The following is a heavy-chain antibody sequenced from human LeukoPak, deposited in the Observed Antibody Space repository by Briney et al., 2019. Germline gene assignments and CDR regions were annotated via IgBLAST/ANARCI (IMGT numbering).Heavy chain of an antibody. V-gene: IGHV4-31*03. CDR3: ARVQGLSSRPFDY. D-gene: IGHD3-10*01. CDR1: GGSISSSSYY. J-gene: IGHJ4*02. Sequence: RPSETLSLTCTVSGGSISSSSYYWGWIRQPPGKGLEWIGYIYYRGGSTYYNPSLKSRVTISVDTSKNQFSLKLSSVTAADTAVYYCARVQGLSSRPFDYWGQGTLVTVSS. CDR2: IYYRGGST.